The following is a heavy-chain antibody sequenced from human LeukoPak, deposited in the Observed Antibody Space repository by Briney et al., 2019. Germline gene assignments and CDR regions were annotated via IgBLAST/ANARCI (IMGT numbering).Heavy chain of an antibody. J-gene: IGHJ5*02. D-gene: IGHD3-3*01. Sequence: SETLSLTCTVSGGSISSYYWSWIRQPPGKGLEWIGYIYYSGSTNYNPSLKSRVTMSVDTSKNQFSLKLSSVTAADTAVYYCARDSPRSDFDWFDPWGQGTLVTVSS. CDR2: IYYSGST. CDR1: GGSISSYY. V-gene: IGHV4-59*12. CDR3: ARDSPRSDFDWFDP.